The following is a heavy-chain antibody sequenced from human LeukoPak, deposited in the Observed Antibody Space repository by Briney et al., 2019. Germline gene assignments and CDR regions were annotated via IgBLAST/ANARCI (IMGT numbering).Heavy chain of an antibody. Sequence: PGGSLRLSCAASGFTLSSYAMHWVRQAPGKGLEWVAVISYDGSNKYYADSVKGRFTISRDNSKNALYLQMNSLRAEDTAVYYCARVTIAAAAPDYWGQGTLVTVSS. D-gene: IGHD6-13*01. CDR2: ISYDGSNK. V-gene: IGHV3-30-3*01. CDR1: GFTLSSYA. J-gene: IGHJ4*02. CDR3: ARVTIAAAAPDY.